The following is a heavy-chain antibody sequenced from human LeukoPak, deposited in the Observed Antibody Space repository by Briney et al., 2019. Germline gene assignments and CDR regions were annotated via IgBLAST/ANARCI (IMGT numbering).Heavy chain of an antibody. Sequence: ASVKVSCKTSGYTFTDYYIHWVRQAPGQGLEWMGWIVPNSGGTKYAQKFQGRVTMTRDTSISTAYMELSSLRSEDTAVYYCAREPRPEGFDYWGQGTLVTVSS. V-gene: IGHV1-2*02. CDR3: AREPRPEGFDY. CDR1: GYTFTDYY. D-gene: IGHD2-2*01. J-gene: IGHJ4*02. CDR2: IVPNSGGT.